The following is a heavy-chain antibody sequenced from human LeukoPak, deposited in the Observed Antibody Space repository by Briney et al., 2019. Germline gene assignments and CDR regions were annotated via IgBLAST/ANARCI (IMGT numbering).Heavy chain of an antibody. J-gene: IGHJ4*02. V-gene: IGHV4-59*11. CDR3: ATSSHSSGYYYSSDY. Sequence: SETLSLTCTVSGASIRSHHWTWIRQPPGKGLEWIGNVYYVGSPSYSPSLKSRVTISLATSKNQFSLEMNSVTAADTAVYYCATSSHSSGYYYSSDYWGQGTLVTVSS. CDR1: GASIRSHH. D-gene: IGHD3-22*01. CDR2: VYYVGSP.